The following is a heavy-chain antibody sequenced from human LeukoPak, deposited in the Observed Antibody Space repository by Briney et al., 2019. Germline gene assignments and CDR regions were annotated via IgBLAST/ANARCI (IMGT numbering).Heavy chain of an antibody. V-gene: IGHV1-8*03. CDR2: INPDTGDK. CDR1: GYTFTNYH. CDR3: ARTTSMTASGYDY. Sequence: ASVKVSCKASGYTFTNYHINWVRQAPGQGLEWMTWINPDTGDKGYARKFQDRVTITTDTSISTAYMELSSLSSEDTAVYFCARTTSMTASGYDYWGQGALVTVSS. D-gene: IGHD2-21*02. J-gene: IGHJ4*02.